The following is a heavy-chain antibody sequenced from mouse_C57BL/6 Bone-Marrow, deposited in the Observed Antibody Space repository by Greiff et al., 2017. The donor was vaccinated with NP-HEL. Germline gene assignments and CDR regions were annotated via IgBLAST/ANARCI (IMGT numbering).Heavy chain of an antibody. CDR1: GYTFTSYW. J-gene: IGHJ3*01. V-gene: IGHV1-52*01. CDR3: AREGDYDVGFAY. D-gene: IGHD2-4*01. Sequence: VQLQQPGAELVRPGSSVKLSCKASGYTFTSYWMHWVKQRPIQGLEWIGNIDPSDSETHYNQKFKDKATLTVDKSSSTAYMQLSSLTSEDSVVYYCAREGDYDVGFAYWGQGTLVTVSA. CDR2: IDPSDSET.